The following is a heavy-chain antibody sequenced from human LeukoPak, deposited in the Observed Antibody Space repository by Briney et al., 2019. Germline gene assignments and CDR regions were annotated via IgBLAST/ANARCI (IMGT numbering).Heavy chain of an antibody. CDR3: ARSPGYSSGWPIDY. Sequence: ASVKVSCKASGYTFTSYDINWVRQAPGQRLEWMGWMNPNSGNTGYAQKFQGRVTMTRNTSISTAYMELSSLRSEDTAVYYCARSPGYSSGWPIDYWGQGTLVTVSS. J-gene: IGHJ4*02. V-gene: IGHV1-8*01. D-gene: IGHD6-19*01. CDR1: GYTFTSYD. CDR2: MNPNSGNT.